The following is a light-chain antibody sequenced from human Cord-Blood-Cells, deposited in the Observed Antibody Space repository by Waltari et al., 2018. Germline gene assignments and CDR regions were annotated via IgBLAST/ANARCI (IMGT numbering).Light chain of an antibody. CDR1: QSVLYSSNNKNY. Sequence: DIVMTQSPDSLAVSLGERATINCKSSQSVLYSSNNKNYLAWYQQKPGLPPKLLIYWASTRESGVPDRFSGSGSGTDFTLTISSLQAEDVAVYYCQQYYSTPQTFGQGTKVEIK. J-gene: IGKJ1*01. CDR2: WAS. CDR3: QQYYSTPQT. V-gene: IGKV4-1*01.